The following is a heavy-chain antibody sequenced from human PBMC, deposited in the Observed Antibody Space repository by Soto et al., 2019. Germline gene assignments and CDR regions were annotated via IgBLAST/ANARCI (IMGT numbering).Heavy chain of an antibody. J-gene: IGHJ6*02. CDR1: GYTFSSYG. D-gene: IGHD2-21*02. Sequence: ASVKVSCKASGYTFSSYGISWARQAPGQGLEWMGWISAYNGNTNYAQKLQGRVTMTTDTSTSTAYMELRSLRSDDTAVYYCARDHPDFCGGDCYFYYYYGMDVWGQGTTVTVSS. CDR2: ISAYNGNT. V-gene: IGHV1-18*04. CDR3: ARDHPDFCGGDCYFYYYYGMDV.